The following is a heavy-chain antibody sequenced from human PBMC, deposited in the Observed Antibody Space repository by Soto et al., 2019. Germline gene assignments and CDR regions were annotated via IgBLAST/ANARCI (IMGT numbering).Heavy chain of an antibody. V-gene: IGHV1-69*02. CDR3: ADPVVADTGVDV. CDR2: IIPILGIA. D-gene: IGHD2-15*01. J-gene: IGHJ6*02. Sequence: QVQLVQSGAEVKKPGSSVKVSCKASGGTFSSYTISWVRQAPGQGLEWMGRIIPILGIANYAQKLQGRVTXXAXKSTTTAYMELSSLRSEDTAVYYCADPVVADTGVDVWGQGTTVTVSS. CDR1: GGTFSSYT.